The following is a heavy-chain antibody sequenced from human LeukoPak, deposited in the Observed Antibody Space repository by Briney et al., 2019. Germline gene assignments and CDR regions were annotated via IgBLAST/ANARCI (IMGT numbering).Heavy chain of an antibody. J-gene: IGHJ4*02. D-gene: IGHD2/OR15-2a*01. Sequence: GGSLRLSCAASGFTVSSNPMTWVRQAPGKGLEWVSVIYSGGSTYYADSVKGRFTISRDKNTLYLQMNSLRADDTAVYYCARDEPSPDSTDLDYWGQGTLVTVSS. CDR1: GFTVSSNP. CDR3: ARDEPSPDSTDLDY. CDR2: IYSGGST. V-gene: IGHV3-66*01.